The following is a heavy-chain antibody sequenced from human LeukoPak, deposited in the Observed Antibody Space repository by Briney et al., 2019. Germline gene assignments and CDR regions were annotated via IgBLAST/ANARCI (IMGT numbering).Heavy chain of an antibody. CDR3: AREENSYVPRKLVDY. CDR2: IWYDGSNK. V-gene: IGHV3-33*01. D-gene: IGHD5-18*01. Sequence: GGSLRLSCAASGFTFSSYGMPWVRQAPGKGLEWVAVIWYDGSNKYYADSVKGRFTISRDNSKNTLYLQMNSLRAEDTAVYYCAREENSYVPRKLVDYWGQGTLVTVSS. J-gene: IGHJ4*02. CDR1: GFTFSSYG.